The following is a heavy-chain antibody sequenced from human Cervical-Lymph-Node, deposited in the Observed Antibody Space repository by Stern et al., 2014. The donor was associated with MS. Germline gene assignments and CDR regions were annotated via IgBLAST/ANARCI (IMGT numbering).Heavy chain of an antibody. CDR3: ARSLGGSSGWLCCYYGMDV. Sequence: MQLVESGAEVKKPGSSVKVSCKASGGTFSSYAISWVRQAPGQGLEWMGGIIPIFGTANYAQKSQGRVTITADDSTSTAYMELSSLRSEDTAGYYGARSLGGSSGWLCCYYGMDVWGQGTTVTVSS. CDR1: GGTFSSYA. CDR2: IIPIFGTA. V-gene: IGHV1-69*01. J-gene: IGHJ6*02. D-gene: IGHD6-19*01.